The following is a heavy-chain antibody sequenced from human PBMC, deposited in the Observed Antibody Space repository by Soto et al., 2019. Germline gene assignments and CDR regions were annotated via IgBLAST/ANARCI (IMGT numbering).Heavy chain of an antibody. Sequence: EVQLLESGGRLVQPGGSLRLSCAASGFTFSTFAMTWVRQAPGKGLEWVSGIDDSGVGTYYADSVKGRLTISRDNSKTMLYLQMDSLRGEDTAVYYCVKGQSSSWSTTGGMDVWGQGTTVIVSS. D-gene: IGHD2-2*01. V-gene: IGHV3-23*01. CDR1: GFTFSTFA. J-gene: IGHJ6*02. CDR2: IDDSGVGT. CDR3: VKGQSSSWSTTGGMDV.